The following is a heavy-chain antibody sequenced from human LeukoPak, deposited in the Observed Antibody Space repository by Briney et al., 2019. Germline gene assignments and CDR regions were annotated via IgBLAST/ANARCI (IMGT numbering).Heavy chain of an antibody. V-gene: IGHV5-51*01. CDR3: ARRDSGFEFFDY. CDR2: IYPGDSDT. Sequence: GESLQISSKGSGYSFTNYWIGWVRQMPGKGLEWMGIIYPGDSDTRYSPSFQGQVTISARKSISTAYLQWSSLKASDTATYFCARRDSGFEFFDYSGQGALVTVSS. CDR1: GYSFTNYW. D-gene: IGHD5-12*01. J-gene: IGHJ4*02.